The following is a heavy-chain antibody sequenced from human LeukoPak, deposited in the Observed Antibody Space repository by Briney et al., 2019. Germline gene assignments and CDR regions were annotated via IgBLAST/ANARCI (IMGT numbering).Heavy chain of an antibody. CDR2: ISYDGSNK. V-gene: IGHV3-30-3*01. CDR3: ARDHRDAEYMDV. Sequence: GSLRLSCAASGFTFSSYAMHWVRQAPGKGLEWVAVISYDGSNKYYADSVKGRFTISRDNSKNTLYLQMNSLRAEDTAVYYCARDHRDAEYMDVWGKGTTVTVSS. D-gene: IGHD1-14*01. J-gene: IGHJ6*03. CDR1: GFTFSSYA.